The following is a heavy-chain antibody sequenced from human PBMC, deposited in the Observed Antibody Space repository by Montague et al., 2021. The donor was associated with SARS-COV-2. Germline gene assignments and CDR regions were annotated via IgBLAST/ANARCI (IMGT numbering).Heavy chain of an antibody. CDR3: ARLQGGRRFMDY. J-gene: IGHJ4*02. V-gene: IGHV4-59*01. D-gene: IGHD5-12*01. Sequence: SETLSLTCTVSGGSINNYYWGWILQPPGKALEDIAYISEIGGTHNNPALKSRVTMSVDPSRNQFYLDVKSVTAADTAVYYCARLQGGRRFMDYWGQGTLVTVPS. CDR2: ISEIGGT. CDR1: GGSINNYY.